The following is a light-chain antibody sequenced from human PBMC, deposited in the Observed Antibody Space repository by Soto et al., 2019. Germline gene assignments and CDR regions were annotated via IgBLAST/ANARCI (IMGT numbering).Light chain of an antibody. CDR3: QSYDTSLRASI. Sequence: QAVVTQPPSVSGAPGQRVTISCTGSSSNFGAGYDVHWYQLLPGTAPRLLIFGNNNRPSGVPDRFSGSKSGTSASLAITGLQAEDEADYYCQSYDTSLRASIFGGGTKLTVL. J-gene: IGLJ2*01. CDR2: GNN. CDR1: SSNFGAGYD. V-gene: IGLV1-40*01.